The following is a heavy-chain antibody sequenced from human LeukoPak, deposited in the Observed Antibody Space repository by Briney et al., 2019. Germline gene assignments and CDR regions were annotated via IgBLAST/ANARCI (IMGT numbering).Heavy chain of an antibody. Sequence: GASVKVSCKASGYTFTDYFMYWVRQAPGQGLEWMGWINPNSGGTNYAQRFQGRVTMTRDTSISTVYMELSRLTSDDTAVYYCARGDGSGRYCIEYWGQGTLVAVAS. CDR1: GYTFTDYF. J-gene: IGHJ4*02. CDR3: ARGDGSGRYCIEY. V-gene: IGHV1-2*02. D-gene: IGHD3-10*01. CDR2: INPNSGGT.